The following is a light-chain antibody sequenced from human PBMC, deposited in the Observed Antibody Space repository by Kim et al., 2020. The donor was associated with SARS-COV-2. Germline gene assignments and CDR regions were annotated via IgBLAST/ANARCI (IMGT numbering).Light chain of an antibody. CDR1: NIGSKS. CDR3: QVWDSSSDHPSWV. Sequence: GTTARITCGGNNIGSKSVHWYQQKPGQAPVLVIYYDSDRPSGIPERFSGSNSGNTATLTISRVEAGDEADYYCQVWDSSSDHPSWVFGGGTQLTVL. J-gene: IGLJ3*02. V-gene: IGLV3-21*04. CDR2: YDS.